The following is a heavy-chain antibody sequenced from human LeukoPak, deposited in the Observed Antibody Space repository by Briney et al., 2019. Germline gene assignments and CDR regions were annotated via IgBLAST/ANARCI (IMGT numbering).Heavy chain of an antibody. CDR1: GYTFTGYY. Sequence: RASVKVSCKASGYTFTGYYMHWVRQAPGQGLEGVGRINPNSGGTNYAQKFQGRVTMTRHTSISTAYMELSRLRSDDTAVYYCARDRSTAMAIFDYWGQGTLVTVSS. J-gene: IGHJ4*02. CDR2: INPNSGGT. D-gene: IGHD5-18*01. V-gene: IGHV1-2*06. CDR3: ARDRSTAMAIFDY.